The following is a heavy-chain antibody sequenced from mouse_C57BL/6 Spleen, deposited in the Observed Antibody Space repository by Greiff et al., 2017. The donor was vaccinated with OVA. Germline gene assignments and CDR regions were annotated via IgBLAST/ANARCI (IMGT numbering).Heavy chain of an antibody. J-gene: IGHJ4*01. Sequence: EVQLQQSGPELVKPGASVKISCKASGYTFTDYYMNWVKQSHGKSLEWIGDINPNNGGTSYNQKFKGKATLTVDKSSSTAYMELRSLTSEDSAVYYCASGYYGPYAMDYWGQGTSVTVSS. V-gene: IGHV1-26*01. CDR1: GYTFTDYY. D-gene: IGHD1-2*01. CDR3: ASGYYGPYAMDY. CDR2: INPNNGGT.